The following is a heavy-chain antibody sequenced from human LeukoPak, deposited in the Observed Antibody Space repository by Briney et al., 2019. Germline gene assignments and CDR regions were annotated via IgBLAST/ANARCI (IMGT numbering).Heavy chain of an antibody. Sequence: LRLSCAASGSTFNNYWMSWIRQSPGKGLEWIGEINHSGSTNYNPSLKSRVTISLDTSKNQFSLKLSSVTAADTAVYYCARGSRWELPLDYWGQGTLVAVSS. CDR2: INHSGST. J-gene: IGHJ4*02. D-gene: IGHD1-26*01. CDR1: GSTFNNYW. CDR3: ARGSRWELPLDY. V-gene: IGHV4-34*01.